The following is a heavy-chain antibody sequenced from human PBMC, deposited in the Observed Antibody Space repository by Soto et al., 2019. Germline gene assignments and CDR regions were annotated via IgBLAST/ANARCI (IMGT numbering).Heavy chain of an antibody. CDR3: ARGRVVVGAYYYYYMDV. D-gene: IGHD2-2*01. V-gene: IGHV4-34*01. Sequence: LETLSLTLAVYGGSFTEFSLTWIRQPPGKGLQWIGENSHIGGSHYNPSLKGRVTISIDTSKNQFSLKLTSVTAADTAVYYFARGRVVVGAYYYYYMDVWGKGTTVTVSS. CDR1: GGSFTEFS. J-gene: IGHJ6*03. CDR2: NSHIGGS.